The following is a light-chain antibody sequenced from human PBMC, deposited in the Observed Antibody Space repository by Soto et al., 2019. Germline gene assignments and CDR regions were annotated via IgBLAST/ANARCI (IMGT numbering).Light chain of an antibody. Sequence: QSVLTQPPSASGSPGQSVTISCTGTSSDVGGYNYVSWYQQHPGKAPKLIIYEVTKRPSGVPDRFSGSKSGNTASLTVSGLQAEDEADYFCCSRAGDNTYVFGTGTKVTV. CDR1: SSDVGGYNY. CDR3: CSRAGDNTYV. CDR2: EVT. J-gene: IGLJ1*01. V-gene: IGLV2-8*01.